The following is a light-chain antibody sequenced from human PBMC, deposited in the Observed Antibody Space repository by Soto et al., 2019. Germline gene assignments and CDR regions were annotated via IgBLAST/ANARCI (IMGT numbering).Light chain of an antibody. CDR1: RGVGTSY. Sequence: ENVLTQSPGTLSLSPGETASLSCRASRGVGTSYLAWYQQKPGQAPRLLLYGTSNRATGIPDRFSGRGSGTDFTLTISGLEPDDFAVYFCQQYGRSPRFGQGTKLEIK. J-gene: IGKJ2*01. CDR3: QQYGRSPR. V-gene: IGKV3-20*01. CDR2: GTS.